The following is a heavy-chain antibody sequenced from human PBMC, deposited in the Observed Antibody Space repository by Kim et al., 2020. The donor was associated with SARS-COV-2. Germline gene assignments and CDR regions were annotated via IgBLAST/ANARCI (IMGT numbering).Heavy chain of an antibody. CDR2: ISYDGSNK. D-gene: IGHD3-10*01. CDR3: ARDPDYYGSGSYLDY. CDR1: GFTFSSYA. Sequence: GGSLRLSCAASGFTFSSYAMHWVRQAPGKGLEWVAVISYDGSNKYYADSVKGRFTISRDNSKNTLYLQMNSLRAEDTAVYYCARDPDYYGSGSYLDYWGQGTLVTVSS. J-gene: IGHJ4*02. V-gene: IGHV3-30-3*01.